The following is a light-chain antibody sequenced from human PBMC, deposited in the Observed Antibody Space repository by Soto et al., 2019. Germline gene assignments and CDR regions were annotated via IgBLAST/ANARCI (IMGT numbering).Light chain of an antibody. CDR3: QQSYTLPLT. CDR1: QIISSY. V-gene: IGKV1-39*01. CDR2: ATS. J-gene: IGKJ4*02. Sequence: DIQLTQSPSSLSASVGDRVTITCRASQIISSYLNWYQHKPGVAPKLLIYATSSLQSGVSSRFSGSGSGTEFTPTISSLQPEDFATYSCQQSYTLPLTFGVGTKVETK.